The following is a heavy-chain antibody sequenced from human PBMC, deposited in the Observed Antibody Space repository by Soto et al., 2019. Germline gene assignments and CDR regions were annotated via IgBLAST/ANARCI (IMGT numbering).Heavy chain of an antibody. V-gene: IGHV3-23*01. CDR3: ARGSGAHYNSGTLLD. J-gene: IGHJ4*02. CDR1: GFTFSSSA. Sequence: LILSWAGSGFTFSSSAISWVRQAPGKGLEWVSAIRGSGGSTYYADSVKGRFTISRDNSKNTLSLQMNSLRPEDTAVYYCARGSGAHYNSGTLLDWGQGTRVTVSS. D-gene: IGHD6-25*01. CDR2: IRGSGGST.